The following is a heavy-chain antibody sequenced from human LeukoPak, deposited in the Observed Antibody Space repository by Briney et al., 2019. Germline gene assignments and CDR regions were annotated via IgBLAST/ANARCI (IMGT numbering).Heavy chain of an antibody. CDR2: FHTGGET. J-gene: IGHJ4*02. CDR3: ARGFVPAYNFGVFDY. V-gene: IGHV3-53*01. CDR1: GFTVSNNY. D-gene: IGHD5-24*01. Sequence: PGGSLRLSCAASGFTVSNNYMIWVRQAPGKGLEWVSLFHTGGETEYADSVKGRFTMSRDTSQNTVSLHMNSLRAEDTAVYYCARGFVPAYNFGVFDYWGQGTLVTVSS.